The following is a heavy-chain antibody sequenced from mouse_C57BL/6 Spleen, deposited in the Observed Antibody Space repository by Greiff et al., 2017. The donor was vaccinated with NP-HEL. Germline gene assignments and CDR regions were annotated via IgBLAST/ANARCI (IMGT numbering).Heavy chain of an antibody. D-gene: IGHD2-5*01. CDR3: ARRYSNYLAWFAY. CDR1: GFTFSDYG. V-gene: IGHV5-17*01. CDR2: ISSGSSTI. J-gene: IGHJ3*01. Sequence: EVQRVESGGGLVKPGGSLKLSCAASGFTFSDYGMHWVRQAPEKGLEWVAYISSGSSTIYYADTVKGRFTISRDNAKNTLFLQMTSLRSEDTAMYYCARRYSNYLAWFAYWGQGTLVTVSA.